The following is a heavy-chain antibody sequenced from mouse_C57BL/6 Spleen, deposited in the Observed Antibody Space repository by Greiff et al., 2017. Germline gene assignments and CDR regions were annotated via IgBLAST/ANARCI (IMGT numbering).Heavy chain of an antibody. D-gene: IGHD2-12*01. V-gene: IGHV1-82*01. J-gene: IGHJ4*01. CDR1: GYAFSSSW. Sequence: QVQLKESGPELVKPGASVKISCKASGYAFSSSWMNWVKQRPGKGLEWIGRIYPGDGDTKYNGKFKGKATLTADKSSSTAYMQLSSLTSEDSAVYFCARDYNYAMDYWGQGTSVTVSS. CDR3: ARDYNYAMDY. CDR2: IYPGDGDT.